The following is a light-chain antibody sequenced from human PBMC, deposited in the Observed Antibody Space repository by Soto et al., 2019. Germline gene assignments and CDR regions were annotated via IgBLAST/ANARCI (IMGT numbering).Light chain of an antibody. CDR3: QSYDSSLGGSGV. V-gene: IGLV1-40*01. Sequence: QSVLTQPPSVSGAPGQRVTISCTGSRSNIGAGYDVHWYQQLPGTAPKLLIYGNTNRPSGVPDRFSGSKSGTSASLAITGLQAEDEADYYCQSYDSSLGGSGVFGTGTKVTVL. CDR2: GNT. CDR1: RSNIGAGYD. J-gene: IGLJ1*01.